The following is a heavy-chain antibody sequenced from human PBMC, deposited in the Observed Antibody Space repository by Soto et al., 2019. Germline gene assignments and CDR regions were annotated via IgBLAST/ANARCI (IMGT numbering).Heavy chain of an antibody. V-gene: IGHV3-21*01. CDR3: ARGGSGSYQYYNGMDV. Sequence: PGGSLRLSCAASGFPFSSYSMNWVRQAPGKGLEWVSSISSSSSYIYYADSVKGRFTISRDNAKNSLYLQMNSLRAEDTAVYYCARGGSGSYQYYNGMDVWGQGTTVTVSS. D-gene: IGHD1-26*01. CDR2: ISSSSSYI. J-gene: IGHJ6*02. CDR1: GFPFSSYS.